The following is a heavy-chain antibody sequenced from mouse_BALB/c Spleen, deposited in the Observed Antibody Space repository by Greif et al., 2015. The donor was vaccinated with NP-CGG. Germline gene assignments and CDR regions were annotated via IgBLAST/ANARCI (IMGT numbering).Heavy chain of an antibody. CDR1: GYTFTSYY. V-gene: IGHV1S81*02. CDR2: INPSNGGT. J-gene: IGHJ4*01. Sequence: QVQLQQPGAELVKPGASVKLSCKASGYTFTSYYMYWVKQRPGQGLEWIGEINPSNGGTNFNEKFKGKATLTVDKSSSTAYMQLSSLTSEDSAVYYCTRSGFYAMDYWGQGTSVTVSS. D-gene: IGHD3-1*01. CDR3: TRSGFYAMDY.